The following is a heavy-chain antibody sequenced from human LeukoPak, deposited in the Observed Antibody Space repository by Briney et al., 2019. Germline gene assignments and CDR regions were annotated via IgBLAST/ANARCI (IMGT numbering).Heavy chain of an antibody. D-gene: IGHD2-2*01. CDR1: GGTFSSYA. CDR3: ARWCSSTSCYAERSGYYYYGMDV. J-gene: IGHJ6*02. Sequence: GSSVKVSCKASGGTFSSYAISWVRQAPGQGLEWMGRIIPILGIANYAQKFQGRVTITADKSTSTAYMELSSLRSEDTAVYYCARWCSSTSCYAERSGYYYYGMDVWGQGTTVTVSS. CDR2: IIPILGIA. V-gene: IGHV1-69*04.